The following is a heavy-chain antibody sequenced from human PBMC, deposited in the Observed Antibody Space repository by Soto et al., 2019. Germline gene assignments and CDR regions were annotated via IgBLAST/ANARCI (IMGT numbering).Heavy chain of an antibody. Sequence: ASVKVSCKASGYTFTGYYMHWVRQAPGQGLEWMGWINPNSGGTNYAQKFQGWVTMTRDTSISTAYMELSRLRSDDTAVYYCARAINCYDSSGYYPGWAFDIWGQGTMVTVSS. CDR1: GYTFTGYY. D-gene: IGHD3-22*01. CDR2: INPNSGGT. CDR3: ARAINCYDSSGYYPGWAFDI. J-gene: IGHJ3*02. V-gene: IGHV1-2*04.